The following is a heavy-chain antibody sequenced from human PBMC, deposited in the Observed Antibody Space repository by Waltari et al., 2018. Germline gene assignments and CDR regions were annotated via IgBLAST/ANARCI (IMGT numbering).Heavy chain of an antibody. J-gene: IGHJ6*03. CDR3: ARTIRGVTRVDYYYYMDV. Sequence: QVTLRESGPALVKPTQTLTLTCTFSGFSLSTRGMCVSWIRQPPGKALEWLALIDWDDDKYSSTSLKTRLTSSKDTSKNQVCLTMTNMDPVDTATYYCARTIRGVTRVDYYYYMDVWGKGTTVTVSS. CDR1: GFSLSTRGMC. CDR2: IDWDDDK. V-gene: IGHV2-70*01. D-gene: IGHD3-10*01.